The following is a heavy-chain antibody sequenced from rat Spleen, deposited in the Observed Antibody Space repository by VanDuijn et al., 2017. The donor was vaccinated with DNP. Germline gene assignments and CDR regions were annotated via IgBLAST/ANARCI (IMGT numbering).Heavy chain of an antibody. CDR3: ARTYSNYGNWFPY. Sequence: EVQLVESGGGLVQPGRSLKLSCAASGFTFSDYYMAWVRQAPKKGLVWVATITYDGSRTYYRDSVKGRFTISRDNAKSTLYLQMDSLRSEDTATYYCARTYSNYGNWFPYWGQGTLVTVSS. J-gene: IGHJ3*01. D-gene: IGHD1-2*01. CDR1: GFTFSDYY. V-gene: IGHV5-7*01. CDR2: ITYDGSRT.